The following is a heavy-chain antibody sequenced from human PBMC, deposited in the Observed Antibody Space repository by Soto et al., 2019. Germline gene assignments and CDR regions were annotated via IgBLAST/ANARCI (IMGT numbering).Heavy chain of an antibody. J-gene: IGHJ6*03. CDR3: ATDVRSGYSSRYYYYYMDV. V-gene: IGHV1-24*01. CDR2: FDPEDGET. Sequence: ASVKVSCKVSGYTLTELSMHWVRQAPGKGLEWMGGFDPEDGETIYAQKFQGRVTMTEDTSTDTAYMELSSLRSEDTAVYYCATDVRSGYSSRYYYYYMDVWGKGTTVTSP. CDR1: GYTLTELS. D-gene: IGHD5-12*01.